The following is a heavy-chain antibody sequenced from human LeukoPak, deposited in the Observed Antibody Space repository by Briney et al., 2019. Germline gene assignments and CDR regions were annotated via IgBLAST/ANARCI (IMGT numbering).Heavy chain of an antibody. CDR1: GYTLSSHG. CDR3: ARDFGSGWSRYFDY. CDR2: ISAYNRNT. V-gene: IGHV1-18*01. D-gene: IGHD6-19*01. J-gene: IGHJ4*02. Sequence: VSEKVPHKPCGYTLSSHGISWVRQAPGQASEWVGWISAYNRNTNYAQKLQGRVTMTTDTSTSAAYMELSRLRSDDTAVYDCARDFGSGWSRYFDYWGQGTLVTVSS.